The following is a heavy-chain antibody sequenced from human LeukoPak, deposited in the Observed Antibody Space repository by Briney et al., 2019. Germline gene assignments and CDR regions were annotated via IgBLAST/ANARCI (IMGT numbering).Heavy chain of an antibody. CDR3: ARAMPHDNWFDP. V-gene: IGHV3-74*03. Sequence: GGSLRLSCAASGLTFNSYWMHWVRQVAGKGLVWVARINGDASNTTYADSVKGRFTISRDNAKNTLYLQMNSLRVDDTAVYYCARAMPHDNWFDPWGQGTLVTVSS. J-gene: IGHJ5*02. CDR1: GLTFNSYW. CDR2: INGDASNT. D-gene: IGHD2-2*01.